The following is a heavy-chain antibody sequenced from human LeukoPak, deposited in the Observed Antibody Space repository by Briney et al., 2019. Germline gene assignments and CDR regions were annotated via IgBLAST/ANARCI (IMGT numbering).Heavy chain of an antibody. J-gene: IGHJ4*02. V-gene: IGHV4-39*01. CDR1: GGSISSSKYY. Sequence: SETLSLTCTVSGGSISSSKYYWGWIRQPPGKGLEWIGSIYYSGSTYYNPSLKSRVTISVDTSKNQFSLKLSSVTAADTAVYYCATTFSGYYHYFDYWGQGTLVTVSS. CDR3: ATTFSGYYHYFDY. CDR2: IYYSGST. D-gene: IGHD3-22*01.